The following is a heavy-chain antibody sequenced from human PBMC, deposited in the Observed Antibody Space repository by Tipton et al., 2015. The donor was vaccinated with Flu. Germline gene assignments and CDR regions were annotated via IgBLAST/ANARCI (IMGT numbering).Heavy chain of an antibody. CDR2: ISSSGITI. D-gene: IGHD6-19*01. CDR3: VRGLAPLYGMDV. Sequence: QMQLVQSGGGLVKPGGSLRLSCAASGFRFSDYYMSWIRQAPGKGLEWVSYISSSGITIYHTDSVKGRFTVSRDNAKDSLYLQMNSLRADDTAVYYCVRGLAPLYGMDVWGQGTTVTVPS. J-gene: IGHJ6*02. CDR1: GFRFSDYY. V-gene: IGHV3-11*01.